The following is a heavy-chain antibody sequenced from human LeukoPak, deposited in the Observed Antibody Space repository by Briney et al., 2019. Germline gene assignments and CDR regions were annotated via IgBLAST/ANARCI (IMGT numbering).Heavy chain of an antibody. CDR2: IIPIFGTA. V-gene: IGHV1-69*01. CDR3: AVNEGGWSGFDY. Sequence: SVKVSSKPSGGTFSSYAISWVRQAPGQGLEWMGGIIPIFGTANYAQKFQGRVTITADESTSTAYMELSSLRSEDTAVYYCAVNEGGWSGFDYWGQGTLVTVSS. J-gene: IGHJ4*02. D-gene: IGHD6-19*01. CDR1: GGTFSSYA.